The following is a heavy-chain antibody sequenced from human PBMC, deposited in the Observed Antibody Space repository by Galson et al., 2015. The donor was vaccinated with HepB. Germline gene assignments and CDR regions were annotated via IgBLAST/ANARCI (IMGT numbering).Heavy chain of an antibody. CDR2: ISDDGSRR. CDR3: ARDMTGTYASDY. Sequence: SLRLSCAASGFTFRIHAMNWVRQAPGKGLEWVSFISDDGSRRYYADSVKGRFTISRDSSKNTLYLEMNSLRAEDTAVYFCARDMTGTYASDYWAQGTLVTVSS. CDR1: GFTFRIHA. J-gene: IGHJ4*02. V-gene: IGHV3-30-3*01. D-gene: IGHD1-20*01.